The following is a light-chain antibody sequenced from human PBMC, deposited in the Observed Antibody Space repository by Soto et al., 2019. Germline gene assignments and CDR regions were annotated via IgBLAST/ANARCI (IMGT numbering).Light chain of an antibody. J-gene: IGKJ5*01. V-gene: IGKV3-20*01. CDR1: QSVSSSY. CDR3: QQYGSPPRGT. CDR2: GAS. Sequence: IVLTHSQGTLSLSPGERATLSCRASQSVSSSYLAWYQQKPGQAPRLLIYGASSRATAIPDRISGSGSGTDFTLTLSRREPEDVAAYYCQQYGSPPRGTFGQGTRLEIK.